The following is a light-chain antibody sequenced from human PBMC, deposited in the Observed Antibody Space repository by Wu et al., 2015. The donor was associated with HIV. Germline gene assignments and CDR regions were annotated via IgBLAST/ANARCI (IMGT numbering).Light chain of an antibody. Sequence: EIVLTQSPVTLSLSPGERATLSCRASQSVGNYLAWYQQKPGQAPRLLISGASIRATGVPARFGGSGSGTEFTLTISSMQSEDFAVYYCQQYDDWPRSTFGPRDTTG. CDR1: QSVGNY. CDR2: GAS. CDR3: QQYDDWPRST. V-gene: IGKV3-15*01. J-gene: IGKJ5*01.